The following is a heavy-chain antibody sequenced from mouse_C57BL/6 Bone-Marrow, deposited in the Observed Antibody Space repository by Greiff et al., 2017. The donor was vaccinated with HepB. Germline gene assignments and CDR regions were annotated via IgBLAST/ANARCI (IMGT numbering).Heavy chain of an antibody. CDR2: IHPNSGST. CDR1: GYTFTSYW. J-gene: IGHJ3*01. D-gene: IGHD1-1*01. Sequence: QVQLKQPGAELVKPGASVKLSCTASGYTFTSYWMHWVKQRPGQGLEWIGMIHPNSGSTNYNEKFKSKATLTVDKSSSTAYMQLSSLTSEDSAVYYCASYYYGSSYEAYWGQGTLVTVSA. V-gene: IGHV1-64*01. CDR3: ASYYYGSSYEAY.